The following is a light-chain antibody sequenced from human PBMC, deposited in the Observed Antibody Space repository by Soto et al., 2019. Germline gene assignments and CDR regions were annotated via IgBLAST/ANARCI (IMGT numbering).Light chain of an antibody. J-gene: IGKJ1*01. CDR2: DVS. Sequence: EIVLTQSPATLSLSTGERATLSCRASHSVGINLAWYQQKPGHSPRLLIYDVSNRPTGIPARFSGSGAGTDFTLTITRLAPEGFAACYFQQRGRWPATFGTGTRV. V-gene: IGKV3-11*01. CDR3: QQRGRWPAT. CDR1: HSVGIN.